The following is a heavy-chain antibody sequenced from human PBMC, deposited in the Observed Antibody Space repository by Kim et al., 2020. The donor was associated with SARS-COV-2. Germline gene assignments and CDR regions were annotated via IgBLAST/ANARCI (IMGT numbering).Heavy chain of an antibody. D-gene: IGHD6-13*01. CDR2: ISYDGSNK. V-gene: IGHV3-30*18. J-gene: IGHJ4*02. Sequence: GGSLRLSCAASGFTFSSYGMHWVRQAPGKGLEWVAVISYDGSNKYYADSVKGRFTISRDNSKNTLYLQMNSLRAEDTAVYYCAKEFQQLGQDYWGQGTLVTVSS. CDR1: GFTFSSYG. CDR3: AKEFQQLGQDY.